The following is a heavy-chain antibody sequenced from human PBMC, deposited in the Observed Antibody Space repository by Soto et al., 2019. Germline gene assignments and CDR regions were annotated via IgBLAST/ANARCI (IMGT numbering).Heavy chain of an antibody. J-gene: IGHJ4*02. CDR2: IWSDGNNK. D-gene: IGHD1-1*01. Sequence: QVQLVESGGGVVQPGRSLRLSCATSGFTFNTYGFHWVRQAQGKGLEWVSVIWSDGNNKYYADSVKGRFTISRDSSKNTLYLRMNSLRVEDTAVYYCARIQLDTIMALDFWGQGTLVSVSS. CDR3: ARIQLDTIMALDF. V-gene: IGHV3-33*01. CDR1: GFTFNTYG.